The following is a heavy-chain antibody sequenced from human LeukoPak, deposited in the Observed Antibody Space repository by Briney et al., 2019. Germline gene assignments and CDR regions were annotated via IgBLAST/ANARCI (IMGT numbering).Heavy chain of an antibody. CDR3: ARTPSSLLLFDY. J-gene: IGHJ4*02. D-gene: IGHD2/OR15-2a*01. V-gene: IGHV4-59*01. CDR2: IYHSGST. CDR1: GGSISTYY. Sequence: PSETLSLTCTVSGGSISTYYWSWIRQPPGKGLEWIGYIYHSGSTNYNPSLKSRVTISVDTSKNQFSLKLSSVTAADTAVYYCARTPSSLLLFDYWGQGTLVTVSS.